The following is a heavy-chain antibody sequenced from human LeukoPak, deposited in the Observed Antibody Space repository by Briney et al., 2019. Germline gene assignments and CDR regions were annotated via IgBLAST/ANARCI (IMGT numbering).Heavy chain of an antibody. D-gene: IGHD6-13*01. CDR3: ARGGIAAARAAFDI. J-gene: IGHJ3*02. CDR2: IKQDGSEK. CDR1: GFTFSSYW. V-gene: IGHV3-7*01. Sequence: GGSLRLSCAASGFTFSSYWMSWVRQAPGKGLEWVANIKQDGSEKYYVDSVKGRFTISRDNAKNSLYLQMNSLRAEDTAVYYCARGGIAAARAAFDIWGQGTMVTVSS.